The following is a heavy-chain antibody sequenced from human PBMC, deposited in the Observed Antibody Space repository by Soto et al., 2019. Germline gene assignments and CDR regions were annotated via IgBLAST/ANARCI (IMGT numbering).Heavy chain of an antibody. J-gene: IGHJ6*03. CDR3: AREARVDIVATIGGGFYYYYYMDV. D-gene: IGHD5-12*01. V-gene: IGHV4-31*03. Sequence: PSETLSLTCTVSGGSISSGGYYWSWIRQHPGKGLEWIGYIYYSGSTYYNPSLKSRVTISVDTSKNQFSLKLSSVTAADTAVYYCAREARVDIVATIGGGFYYYYYMDVWGKGTTVTVSS. CDR1: GGSISSGGYY. CDR2: IYYSGST.